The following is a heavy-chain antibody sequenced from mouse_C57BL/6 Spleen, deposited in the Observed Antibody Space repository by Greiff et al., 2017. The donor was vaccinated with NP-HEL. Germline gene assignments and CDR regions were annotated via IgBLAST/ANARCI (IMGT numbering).Heavy chain of an antibody. Sequence: VKLQESGPELVKPGASVKISCKASGYAFSSSWMNWVEQRPGKGLEWIGRIYPGDGDTNYNGKFKGKATLTADKSSSTAYTQLSSLTSEDSAVYFCASTVGYYFDYWGQGTTLTVSS. CDR1: GYAFSSSW. D-gene: IGHD1-1*01. CDR2: IYPGDGDT. J-gene: IGHJ2*01. V-gene: IGHV1-82*01. CDR3: ASTVGYYFDY.